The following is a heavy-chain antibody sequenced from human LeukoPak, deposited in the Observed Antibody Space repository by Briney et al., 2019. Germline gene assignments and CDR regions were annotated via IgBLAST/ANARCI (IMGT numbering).Heavy chain of an antibody. CDR3: ARDKQHSYGRYFDH. D-gene: IGHD5-18*01. J-gene: IGHJ4*02. CDR2: MQSTGNS. V-gene: IGHV4-59*01. CDR1: AGSISTYH. Sequence: PSETLSLTCTVYAGSISTYHWNWIRKSPEKGLEWIGYMQSTGNSNYNPSFKSRVTISVDMSRNQIVLYLSSVTAADTAVYFCARDKQHSYGRYFDHWGQGILVTVSS.